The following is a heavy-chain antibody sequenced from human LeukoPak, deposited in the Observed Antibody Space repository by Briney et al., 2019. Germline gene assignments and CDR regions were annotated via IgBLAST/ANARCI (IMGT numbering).Heavy chain of an antibody. CDR2: ISSSSSTI. D-gene: IGHD3-10*01. CDR3: ARAYYGSGSYYPDAFDI. Sequence: GGSLRLSCAASGFTFSSYSMNWVRQAPGKGLEWVSYISSSSSTIYYADSVKGRFTISRDNAKNPLYLQMNSLRAEDTAVYYCARAYYGSGSYYPDAFDIWGQGTMVTVSS. J-gene: IGHJ3*02. CDR1: GFTFSSYS. V-gene: IGHV3-48*04.